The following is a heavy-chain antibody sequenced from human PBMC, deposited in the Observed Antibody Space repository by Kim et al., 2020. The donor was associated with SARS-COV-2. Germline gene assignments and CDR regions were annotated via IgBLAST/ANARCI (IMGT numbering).Heavy chain of an antibody. V-gene: IGHV4-59*01. CDR2: IYYSGTT. D-gene: IGHD4-17*01. J-gene: IGHJ4*02. Sequence: SETLSLTCTVSGGSISSYYWCWVRNPPGKGLEWDGYIYYSGTTNSNPSLKSRVTISVDTSKNQFSLTLSSVTAADTAVYYCASIDHGVYVYYFDYWGQGTLVTVSS. CDR1: GGSISSYY. CDR3: ASIDHGVYVYYFDY.